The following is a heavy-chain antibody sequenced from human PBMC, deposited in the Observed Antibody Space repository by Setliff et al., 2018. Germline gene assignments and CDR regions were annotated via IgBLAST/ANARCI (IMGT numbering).Heavy chain of an antibody. J-gene: IGHJ4*02. V-gene: IGHV4-59*01. Sequence: KTSETLSLTCTVSGGSISDYYWSWIRQAPGKGLEWIGYIYYGGSTNYNPSLNSRVAISVDTSENQFSLRLNSVTAADTAVYYCARLWIPYESNTYFYPKYFDFWGQGTLVTVSS. D-gene: IGHD3-22*01. CDR2: IYYGGST. CDR1: GGSISDYY. CDR3: ARLWIPYESNTYFYPKYFDF.